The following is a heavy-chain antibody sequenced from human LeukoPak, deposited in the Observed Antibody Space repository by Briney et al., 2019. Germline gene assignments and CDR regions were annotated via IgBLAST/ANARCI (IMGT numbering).Heavy chain of an antibody. CDR1: GGSISSYY. CDR3: ARHPRFGFDP. J-gene: IGHJ5*02. Sequence: SETLSLTCTVSGGSISSYYWSWSRQPPGKGLEWIGYIYYSGSTNYNPSLKSRVTISVDTSKNQFSLKLSSVTAADTAVYYCARHPRFGFDPWGQGTLVTVSS. D-gene: IGHD3-10*01. CDR2: IYYSGST. V-gene: IGHV4-59*08.